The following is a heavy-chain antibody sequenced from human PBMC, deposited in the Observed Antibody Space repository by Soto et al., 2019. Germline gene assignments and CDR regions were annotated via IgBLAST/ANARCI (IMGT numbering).Heavy chain of an antibody. CDR3: AGSTSWFDP. J-gene: IGHJ5*02. V-gene: IGHV4-39*01. CDR2: IYYSGST. Sequence: ETLSLTCTVSGGSVSTGSYDWGWIRQPPGKGLEWIGSIYYSGSTYYNPSLKSRVTISVDTSKNQFSLKLSSVTAADTAVYYCAGSTSWFDPWGQGTLVTVSS. CDR1: GGSVSTGSYD. D-gene: IGHD6-13*01.